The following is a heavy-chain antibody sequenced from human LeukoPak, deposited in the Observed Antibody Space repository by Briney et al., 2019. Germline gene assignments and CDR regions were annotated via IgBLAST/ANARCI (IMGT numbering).Heavy chain of an antibody. CDR2: IWYDGSNE. Sequence: GKSLRLSCAASGFGFRYYGMLWVRQAPGRGREWVAGIWYDGSNEHYADSVRGRFTISRDNSKNTLYLQMNSLRVEDTAVYSCARDGGSGSSNTYFDYWGQGTLVTASS. D-gene: IGHD3-10*01. CDR3: ARDGGSGSSNTYFDY. J-gene: IGHJ4*02. V-gene: IGHV3-33*01. CDR1: GFGFRYYG.